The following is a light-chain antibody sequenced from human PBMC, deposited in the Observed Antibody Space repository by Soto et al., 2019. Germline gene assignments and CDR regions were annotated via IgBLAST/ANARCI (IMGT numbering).Light chain of an antibody. Sequence: QSALTQPASVSGSPGQSITISCTGTSSDVGAYNFVSWYQHHPGTAPKLMIYEVNNRPSGVSDRFSGSKSGNTASLTISGLQTEDEADYYCNSYTRSATLVFGGGTQLTVL. CDR2: EVN. V-gene: IGLV2-14*01. J-gene: IGLJ2*01. CDR1: SSDVGAYNF. CDR3: NSYTRSATLV.